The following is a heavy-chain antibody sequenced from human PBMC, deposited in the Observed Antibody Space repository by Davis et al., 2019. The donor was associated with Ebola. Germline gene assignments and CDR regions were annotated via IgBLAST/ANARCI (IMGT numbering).Heavy chain of an antibody. Sequence: ASVKVSCKASGYTLVSYYAHWVRQAPGQGLEWMGIINPSGGTTTYAQKFQGRVTMARDTSTNTLYMELSSLTSGDTAVFYCARGKTVAGTRGLSWFDPWGPGTLVTVSS. CDR2: INPSGGTT. CDR1: GYTLVSYY. CDR3: ARGKTVAGTRGLSWFDP. J-gene: IGHJ5*02. V-gene: IGHV1-46*01. D-gene: IGHD6-19*01.